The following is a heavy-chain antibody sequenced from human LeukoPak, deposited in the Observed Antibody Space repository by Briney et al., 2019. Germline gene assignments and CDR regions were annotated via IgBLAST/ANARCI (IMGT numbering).Heavy chain of an antibody. CDR3: ARDRRRYYYDSSGYLD. J-gene: IGHJ4*02. Sequence: GASVTVSCKASGYTFTGYYMHWVRQAPGQGLEWMGWINPNSGGTNYAQKFQGRVTMTRDTSISTAYMELSRLRSDDTAVYYCARDRRRYYYDSSGYLDWGQGTLVTVSS. CDR2: INPNSGGT. V-gene: IGHV1-2*02. CDR1: GYTFTGYY. D-gene: IGHD3-22*01.